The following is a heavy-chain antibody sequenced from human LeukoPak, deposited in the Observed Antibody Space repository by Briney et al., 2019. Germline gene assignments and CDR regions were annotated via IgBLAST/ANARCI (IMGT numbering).Heavy chain of an antibody. J-gene: IGHJ4*02. CDR3: ARDWVGDCSGGSCYYFDY. CDR1: GFTFSSYE. Sequence: GGSLRLSCAASGFTFSSYEMNWVRQAPGKGLEWVSYISSSGSTIYYADSVKGRFTISRDNAKNSLYLQMNSLRAEDTAVYYCARDWVGDCSGGSCYYFDYWGQGTLVTVSS. D-gene: IGHD2-15*01. CDR2: ISSSGSTI. V-gene: IGHV3-48*03.